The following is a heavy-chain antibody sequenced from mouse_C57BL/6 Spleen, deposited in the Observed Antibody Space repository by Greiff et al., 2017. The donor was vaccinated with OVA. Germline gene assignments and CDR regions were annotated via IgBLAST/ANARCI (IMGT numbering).Heavy chain of an antibody. CDR3: ARPGDYDYEGYFDY. V-gene: IGHV5-17*01. Sequence: EVQRVESGGGLVKPGGSLKLSCAASGFTFSDYGMHWVRQAPEKGLEWVAYISSGSSTIYYADTVKGRFTISRDNAKNTLFLQMTSLRSEDTAMYYCARPGDYDYEGYFDYWGQGTTLTVSS. J-gene: IGHJ2*01. CDR1: GFTFSDYG. CDR2: ISSGSSTI. D-gene: IGHD2-4*01.